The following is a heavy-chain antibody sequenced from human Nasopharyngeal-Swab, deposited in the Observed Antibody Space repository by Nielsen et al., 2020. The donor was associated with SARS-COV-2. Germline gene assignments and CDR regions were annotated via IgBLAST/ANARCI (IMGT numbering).Heavy chain of an antibody. V-gene: IGHV3-7*03. CDR2: IKQDGSEK. CDR1: GFIFGSYW. J-gene: IGHJ4*02. D-gene: IGHD7-27*01. Sequence: GGSLRLSCEASGFIFGSYWMSWVRQAPGKGLEWVANIKQDGSEKNYVDSVNGRFSISRDTTKNSLYLQMNSLRAEDTAVYYCARDALTGGVDYWGQGTLVTVSS. CDR3: ARDALTGGVDY.